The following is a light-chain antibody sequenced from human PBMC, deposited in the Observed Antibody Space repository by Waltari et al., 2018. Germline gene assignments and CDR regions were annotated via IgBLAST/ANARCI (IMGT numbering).Light chain of an antibody. CDR2: RDT. J-gene: IGLJ2*01. CDR1: ALPKQF. Sequence: SYALTQPPSVSASPGQTARITCPGTALPKQFAYWYQRKPGQAPVLVIYRDTERPSGIPARFSGSSSGTTVTLTINGVQAEDEADYYCQSADSSGSYVLFGGGTTLTVL. CDR3: QSADSSGSYVL. V-gene: IGLV3-25*03.